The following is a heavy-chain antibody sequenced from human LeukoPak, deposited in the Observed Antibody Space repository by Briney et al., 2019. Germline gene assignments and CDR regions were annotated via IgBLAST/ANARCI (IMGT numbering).Heavy chain of an antibody. CDR1: GFTFSSYS. J-gene: IGHJ4*02. CDR2: ISSSSSYI. CDR3: ARTYCSSTSCYTYYFDY. D-gene: IGHD2-2*02. V-gene: IGHV3-21*01. Sequence: GGSLRLSCAAPGFTFSSYSMNWVRQAPGKGLEWVSSISSSSSYIYYADSVKGRFTISRDNAKNSLYLQMNSLRAEDTAVYYCARTYCSSTSCYTYYFDYWGQGTLVTVSS.